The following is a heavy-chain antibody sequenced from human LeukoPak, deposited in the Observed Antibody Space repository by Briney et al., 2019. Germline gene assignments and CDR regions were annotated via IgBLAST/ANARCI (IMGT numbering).Heavy chain of an antibody. CDR3: AKDFRVGATYFDY. V-gene: IGHV3-33*06. J-gene: IGHJ4*02. Sequence: GGSLRLSCAPSGFTFSSYGMHWVRQAPGKGLEWVAVIWYDGSNKYYADSVKGRFTISRDNSKNTLYLQMSSLRAEDTAVYYSAKDFRVGATYFDYWGQGTLVTVSS. CDR2: IWYDGSNK. D-gene: IGHD1-26*01. CDR1: GFTFSSYG.